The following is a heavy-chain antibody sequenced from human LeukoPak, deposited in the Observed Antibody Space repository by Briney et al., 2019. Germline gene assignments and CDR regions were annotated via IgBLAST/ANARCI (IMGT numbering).Heavy chain of an antibody. CDR1: GYSFTSYW. CDR3: ARQGVNTAMVTSLDY. CDR2: IYPGDSDT. V-gene: IGHV5-51*01. J-gene: IGHJ4*02. Sequence: GESLKISCKGSGYSFTSYWICWVRQMPGKGLEWMGIIYPGDSDTRYSPSFQGQVTISADKSISTAYLQWSSLKASDTAMYYCARQGVNTAMVTSLDYWGQGTLVTVSS. D-gene: IGHD5-18*01.